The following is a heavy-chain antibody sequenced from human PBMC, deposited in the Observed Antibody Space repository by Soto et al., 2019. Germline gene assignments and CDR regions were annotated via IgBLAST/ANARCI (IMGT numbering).Heavy chain of an antibody. CDR3: ARVGDCSSTSCYVTYYYMDV. CDR2: IYYSGST. J-gene: IGHJ6*03. CDR1: GGSISSYY. V-gene: IGHV4-59*01. Sequence: TLSLTCTVSGGSISSYYWSWIRQPPGKGLEWIGYIYYSGSTNYNPSLKSRVTISVDTSKNQFSLKLSSVTAADTAVYYCARVGDCSSTSCYVTYYYMDVWGKGTTVTVSS. D-gene: IGHD2-2*01.